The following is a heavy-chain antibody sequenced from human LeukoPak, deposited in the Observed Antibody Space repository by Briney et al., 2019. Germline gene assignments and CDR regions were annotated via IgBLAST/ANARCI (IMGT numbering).Heavy chain of an antibody. CDR1: GFTFSSYT. V-gene: IGHV3-23*01. Sequence: GGSLRLSCAASGFTFSSYTMSWVRQVPGKGLEWVSAISGSGGSTYYADSVKGRFTISRDNSKNTLYLQMNSLRAEDTAVYYCAKDMITFGGVIATFDYWGQGTLVTVSS. CDR3: AKDMITFGGVIATFDY. D-gene: IGHD3-16*02. J-gene: IGHJ4*02. CDR2: ISGSGGST.